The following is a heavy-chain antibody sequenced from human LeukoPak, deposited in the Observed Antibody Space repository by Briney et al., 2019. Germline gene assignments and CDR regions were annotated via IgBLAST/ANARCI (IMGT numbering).Heavy chain of an antibody. CDR1: GGSISSYY. V-gene: IGHV3-7*01. D-gene: IGHD1-26*01. Sequence: ETLSLTCTVSGGSISSYYWSWIRQAPGKGLEWVANIKQDGSEKYYVDSVKGRFTISRDNAKNSLYLQMNSLRAEDTAVYYCARGIWEPYYYYMDVWGKGTTVTISS. CDR3: ARGIWEPYYYYMDV. CDR2: IKQDGSEK. J-gene: IGHJ6*03.